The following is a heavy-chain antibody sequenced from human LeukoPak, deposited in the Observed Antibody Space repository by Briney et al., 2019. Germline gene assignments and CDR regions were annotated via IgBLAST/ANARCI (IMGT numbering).Heavy chain of an antibody. J-gene: IGHJ4*02. D-gene: IGHD2-15*01. CDR2: IYHTGGS. CDR3: ARSLVVAATVDY. V-gene: IGHV4-39*01. Sequence: PSESLSLTCTVSGGSITTGSYYWSWSRRPPGKGLEWIATIYHTGGSYYNSSLKGRATISVDTSKSQFSLKLSSVTAADTALYYCARSLVVAATVDYWGQGTLVTVSS. CDR1: GGSITTGSYY.